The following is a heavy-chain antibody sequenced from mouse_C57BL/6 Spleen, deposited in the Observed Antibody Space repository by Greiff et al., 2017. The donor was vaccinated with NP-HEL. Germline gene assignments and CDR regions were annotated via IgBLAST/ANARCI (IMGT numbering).Heavy chain of an antibody. J-gene: IGHJ4*01. CDR3: ARTNYYGNSYGGAMDC. CDR2: ISSGSSTI. D-gene: IGHD1-1*01. Sequence: EVNVVESGGGLVKPGGSLKLSCAASGFTFSDYGMHWVRQAPEKGLEWVAYISSGSSTIYYADTVKGRFTFSRDNAKNTLFLQMTSLRSEDTAMYYSARTNYYGNSYGGAMDCWGQGTSVTVSS. CDR1: GFTFSDYG. V-gene: IGHV5-17*01.